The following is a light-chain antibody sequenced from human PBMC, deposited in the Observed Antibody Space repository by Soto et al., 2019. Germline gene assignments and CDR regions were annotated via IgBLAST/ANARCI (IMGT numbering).Light chain of an antibody. CDR3: QQYNSYSWT. J-gene: IGKJ1*01. CDR2: KAS. CDR1: KSLNNW. V-gene: IGKV1-5*03. Sequence: DIQMTQSPSTLSASVGDRVTITCRASKSLNNWLAWYQQKPGNAPKLLIYKASSLESGVPSRFSGSGSGTEFTLTISSLQPDDFATYYCQQYNSYSWTFGQGTKVEIK.